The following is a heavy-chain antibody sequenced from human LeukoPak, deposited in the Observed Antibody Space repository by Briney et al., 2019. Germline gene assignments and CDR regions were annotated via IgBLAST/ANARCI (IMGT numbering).Heavy chain of an antibody. CDR2: IYYSGST. CDR3: ASLQTGKFDY. Sequence: SETLSLTCTVSGGSISGYYWSWIRQPPGKGLEWIGYIYYSGSTSYNPSLKRRVTISVDTSKNQFSLKLSSVTAADTAVYYCASLQTGKFDYWGQGTLVTVSS. V-gene: IGHV4-59*08. D-gene: IGHD7-27*01. CDR1: GGSISGYY. J-gene: IGHJ4*02.